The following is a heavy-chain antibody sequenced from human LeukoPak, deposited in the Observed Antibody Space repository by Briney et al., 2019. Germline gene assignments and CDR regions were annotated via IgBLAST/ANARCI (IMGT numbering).Heavy chain of an antibody. CDR3: ARHNNYHYIWGSYRPTGGFDY. CDR2: IYYSGSN. Sequence: SETLWLTCTVSGGSISSGDSYWTGIRPPTGKGLEWIGNIYYSGSNDHNPSLKSRVIISVDTSKNQFSLKLSSVTAADTALYYCARHNNYHYIWGSYRPTGGFDYWGQGTLVTASS. CDR1: GGSISSGDSY. D-gene: IGHD3-16*02. J-gene: IGHJ4*02. V-gene: IGHV4-30-4*01.